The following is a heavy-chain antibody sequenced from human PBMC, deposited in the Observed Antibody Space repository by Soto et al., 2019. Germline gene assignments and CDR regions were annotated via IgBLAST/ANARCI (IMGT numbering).Heavy chain of an antibody. CDR3: ARQKRWSSDYYYGMDV. J-gene: IGHJ6*02. CDR2: IDPSDSYT. Sequence: PGESLKISCKGSGYSFTSYWISWVRQMPGKGLEWMGRIDPSDSYTNYSPSFQGHVTISADKSISTAYLQWSSLKASDTAMYYCARQKRWSSDYYYGMDVWGQGTTVTVSS. V-gene: IGHV5-10-1*01. CDR1: GYSFTSYW. D-gene: IGHD6-19*01.